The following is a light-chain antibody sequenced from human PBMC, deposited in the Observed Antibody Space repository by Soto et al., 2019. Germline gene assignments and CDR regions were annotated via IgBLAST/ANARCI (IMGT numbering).Light chain of an antibody. CDR1: QSVTSK. J-gene: IGKJ5*01. V-gene: IGKV3-15*01. CDR2: DAS. Sequence: EIVMTQSPATLSLSPGDRATLSCRASQSVTSKLAWHQQKPGQAPRLLIYDASTRPTGTPARFIGSGSGTEFTLTITSLQSEDFAVYYCKQYNNWPPITFGQGTRLEIK. CDR3: KQYNNWPPIT.